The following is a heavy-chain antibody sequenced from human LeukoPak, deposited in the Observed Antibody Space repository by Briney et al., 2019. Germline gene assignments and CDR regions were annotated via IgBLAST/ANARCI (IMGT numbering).Heavy chain of an antibody. CDR1: GFTFSSYS. D-gene: IGHD6-19*01. CDR3: AKGDSSGWYKVYAFDI. Sequence: GGSLRLSCAASGFTFSSYSMNWVCQAPGKGLEWVSSISSSSSYIYYADSVKGRFTISRDNAKNSLYLQMNSLRAEDTAVYYCAKGDSSGWYKVYAFDIWGQGTMVTVSS. V-gene: IGHV3-21*01. CDR2: ISSSSSYI. J-gene: IGHJ3*02.